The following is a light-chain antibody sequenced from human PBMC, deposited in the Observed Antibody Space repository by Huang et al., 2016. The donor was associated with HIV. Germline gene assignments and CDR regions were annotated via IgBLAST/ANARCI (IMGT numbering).Light chain of an antibody. V-gene: IGKV3-20*01. CDR3: QQYGSSRRLT. CDR2: GAS. Sequence: ELVLTQSPGTLSLSPGERATLSCRASQTVNSTYLTWYQQMPSQAPRLLIYGASSRATGIPDRFSGSGSGTDFTLTISRLEPEDFAVYYCQQYGSSRRLTFGGGTKVEIK. J-gene: IGKJ4*01. CDR1: QTVNSTY.